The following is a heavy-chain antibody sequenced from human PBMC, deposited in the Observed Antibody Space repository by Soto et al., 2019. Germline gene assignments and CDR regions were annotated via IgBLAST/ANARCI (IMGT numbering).Heavy chain of an antibody. CDR2: ISSDGINK. Sequence: QVQLVESGGGVVQPGRSLRLSCAASRFTFSSYNMHWVRQAPGKGLEWVAVISSDGINKYYAGSVKGRFTISRDNSKNPLYLQMNSLRAEDTALYYCARQYTSSWRFDYWGQGTLVTVSS. J-gene: IGHJ4*02. CDR3: ARQYTSSWRFDY. CDR1: RFTFSSYN. D-gene: IGHD6-13*01. V-gene: IGHV3-30-3*01.